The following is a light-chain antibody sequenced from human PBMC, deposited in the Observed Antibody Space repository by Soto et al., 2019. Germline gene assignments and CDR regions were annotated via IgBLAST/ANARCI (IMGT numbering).Light chain of an antibody. CDR3: QAYDYSLTAFV. V-gene: IGLV2-14*01. Sequence: QSVLTQPASVSGSPGQSITISCTGTSSDVGGYNYVSWYQQYPGKAPKLMIYEVNNRPSGVPERFSGSKSGTSASLAITGLQAEDEADYYCQAYDYSLTAFVFGGGTKLTVL. CDR1: SSDVGGYNY. J-gene: IGLJ3*02. CDR2: EVN.